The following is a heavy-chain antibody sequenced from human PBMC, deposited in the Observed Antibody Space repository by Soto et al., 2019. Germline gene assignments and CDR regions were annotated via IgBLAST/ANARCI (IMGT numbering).Heavy chain of an antibody. CDR3: ARRNVNQHFGDLGQFDS. V-gene: IGHV4-39*01. CDR2: IYYRGTT. CDR1: GGSINTTSYY. J-gene: IGHJ4*02. D-gene: IGHD4-17*01. Sequence: PSETLSLTCTVSGGSINTTSYYWGWIRQPPGKGLEWIGSIYYRGTTYYNPSVKSRANISVDTPKNQFSLTLRSVTAVDTAVYYCARRNVNQHFGDLGQFDSWGKGPLVTAS.